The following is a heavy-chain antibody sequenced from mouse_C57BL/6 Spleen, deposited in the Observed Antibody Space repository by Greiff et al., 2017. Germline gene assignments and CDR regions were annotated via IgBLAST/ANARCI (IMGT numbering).Heavy chain of an antibody. CDR3: AREGSGSSPWFAY. CDR1: GYSITSGYY. J-gene: IGHJ3*01. V-gene: IGHV3-6*01. CDR2: ISYDGSN. Sequence: DVQLQESGPGLVKPSQSLSLTCSVTGYSITSGYYWNWIRQFPGNKLEWMGYISYDGSNNYNPSLKNRISITRDTSKNQFFLKLNSVTTEDTATYYCAREGSGSSPWFAYWGQGTLVTVSA. D-gene: IGHD1-1*01.